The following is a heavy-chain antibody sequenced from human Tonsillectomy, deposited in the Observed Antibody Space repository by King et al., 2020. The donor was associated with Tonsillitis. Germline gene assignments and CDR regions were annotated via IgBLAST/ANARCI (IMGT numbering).Heavy chain of an antibody. Sequence: VQLVEAGGGGVQPGGSLRLSCSASGFTFSSYGMHWVRQAPSKGLGGGAGIYYDGSNKDYADSGKGRFTNSRDNSKNTLYLQMNSLRAEDTAVYYCAKSQIYYDILTGVDYWGQGTLVTVSS. CDR1: GFTFSSYG. CDR2: IYYDGSNK. D-gene: IGHD3-9*01. V-gene: IGHV3-30*18. CDR3: AKSQIYYDILTGVDY. J-gene: IGHJ4*02.